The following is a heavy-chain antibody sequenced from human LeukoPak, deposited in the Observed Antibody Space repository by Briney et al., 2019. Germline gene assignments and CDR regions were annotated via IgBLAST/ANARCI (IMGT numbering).Heavy chain of an antibody. CDR2: INHSGST. CDR3: ARESGPFYSSSFDY. V-gene: IGHV4-34*01. Sequence: SETLSLTCAVYGGSFSGYYWSWIRQPPGKGLEWIGEINHSGSTNYNPSLKSRVTISVDTSKNQFSLKLSSVTAADTAVYYCARESGPFYSSSFDYWGQGTLVTVSS. D-gene: IGHD6-6*01. J-gene: IGHJ4*02. CDR1: GGSFSGYY.